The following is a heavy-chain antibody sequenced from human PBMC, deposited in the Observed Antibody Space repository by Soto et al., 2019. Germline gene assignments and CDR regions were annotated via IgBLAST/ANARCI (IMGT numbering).Heavy chain of an antibody. Sequence: SVKVSCKASGGTFSSYTISWVRQAPGQGLEWMGRIIPILGIANYAQKFQGRVTITADKATSTAYMEMNSLRVEDTALYYCARDPAWVSLDYWGLGTLVTVSS. CDR1: GGTFSSYT. V-gene: IGHV1-69*04. D-gene: IGHD6-13*01. CDR3: ARDPAWVSLDY. J-gene: IGHJ4*02. CDR2: IIPILGIA.